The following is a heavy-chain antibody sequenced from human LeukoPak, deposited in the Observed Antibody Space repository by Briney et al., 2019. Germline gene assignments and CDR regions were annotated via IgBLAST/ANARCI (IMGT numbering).Heavy chain of an antibody. CDR2: ISSSSSTI. CDR1: GFTFSSYS. V-gene: IGHV3-48*04. CDR3: ARDGGSSSQAGSDY. J-gene: IGHJ4*02. Sequence: GGSLRLSCAASGFTFSSYSMNWVRQAPGKGLEWVSYISSSSSTIYYADSVKGRFTISRDNAKNSLYLQMNSLRAEDTAVYYCARDGGSSSQAGSDYWGQGTLVTVSS. D-gene: IGHD6-6*01.